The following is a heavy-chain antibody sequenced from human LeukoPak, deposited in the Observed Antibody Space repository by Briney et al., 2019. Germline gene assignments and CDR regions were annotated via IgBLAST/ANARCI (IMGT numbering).Heavy chain of an antibody. J-gene: IGHJ4*02. CDR2: INHSGST. V-gene: IGHV4-34*01. CDR1: GGSFSGYY. D-gene: IGHD3-22*01. Sequence: SETLSLTCAVYGGSFSGYYWSWIRQPPGKGLEWIGEINHSGSTNYNPSLKSRVTISVDTSKNQFSLKLSSVTAADTAVYYCARAGGDYYDSRELGYWGQGTLITVSS. CDR3: ARAGGDYYDSRELGY.